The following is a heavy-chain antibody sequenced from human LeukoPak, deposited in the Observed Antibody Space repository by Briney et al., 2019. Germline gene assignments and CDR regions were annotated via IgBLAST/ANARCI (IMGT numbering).Heavy chain of an antibody. CDR2: VGGDGRVT. D-gene: IGHD5-12*01. CDR3: AKDRARGYR. CDR1: GFTFATYV. J-gene: IGHJ4*02. Sequence: PGGSLRLSCAASGFTFATYVMTWVRQAPGKGLEWVSSVGGDGRVTYYADSVKGRFTISRDNSKNTIFLQMNSLRVEDTAVYYCAKDRARGYRWGQGTLVTVSS. V-gene: IGHV3-23*01.